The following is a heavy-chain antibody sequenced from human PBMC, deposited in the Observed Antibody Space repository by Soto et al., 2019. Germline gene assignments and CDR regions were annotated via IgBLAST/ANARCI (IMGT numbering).Heavy chain of an antibody. CDR3: ARDLSQDLPHDAFDI. Sequence: ASVKVSCKASGYTFTSYGISWVRQAPGQGLEWMGWISAYNGNTNYAQKLQGRVTMTTDTSTSTAYMELRSLRSDDTAVYYCARDLSQDLPHDAFDIWGHGTMVTVSS. J-gene: IGHJ3*02. CDR1: GYTFTSYG. V-gene: IGHV1-18*01. CDR2: ISAYNGNT.